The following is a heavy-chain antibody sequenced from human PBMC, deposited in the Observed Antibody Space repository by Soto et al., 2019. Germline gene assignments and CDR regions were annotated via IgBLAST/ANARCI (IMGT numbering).Heavy chain of an antibody. CDR1: GFIFSTYA. Sequence: GGSLRLSCAASGFIFSTYAMHWVRQPPGKGLEWVAVISYDGNTKDYADSVKGRFSVSRDNSKNTVYLQMSSLRTEDTAVYYCARPGSGYDVLTGRYFYYYHTVDVWGQGTTVTVSS. CDR3: ARPGSGYDVLTGRYFYYYHTVDV. D-gene: IGHD3-9*01. CDR2: ISYDGNTK. J-gene: IGHJ6*02. V-gene: IGHV3-30-3*01.